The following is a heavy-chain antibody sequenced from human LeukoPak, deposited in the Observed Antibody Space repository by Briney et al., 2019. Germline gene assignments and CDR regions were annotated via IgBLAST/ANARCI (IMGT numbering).Heavy chain of an antibody. CDR3: ARDPDYYDPGY. Sequence: SETLSLTCTVSGGSISSYYWSWIRQPPGKGLEWIGYIYYSGSTNYNPSLKSRVTISVDTSKSQFSLNLSSVTAADTAVYFCARDPDYYDPGYWGQGTLVTVSS. D-gene: IGHD3-22*01. V-gene: IGHV4-59*12. CDR2: IYYSGST. J-gene: IGHJ4*02. CDR1: GGSISSYY.